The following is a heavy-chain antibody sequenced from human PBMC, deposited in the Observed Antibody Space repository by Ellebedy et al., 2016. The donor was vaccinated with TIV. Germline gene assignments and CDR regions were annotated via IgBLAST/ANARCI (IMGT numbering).Heavy chain of an antibody. CDR1: GFTFSSNG. D-gene: IGHD6-6*01. V-gene: IGHV3-23*01. CDR3: AKDQEGTSSSDY. J-gene: IGHJ4*02. Sequence: GESLKISCAASGFTFSSNGMAWVRQAPGKGLEWVSAISGSGDSTYYADSVKGRFTISRDNSKNTLYLQMNSLRVEDTAVYYCAKDQEGTSSSDYWGQGTLVTVSS. CDR2: ISGSGDST.